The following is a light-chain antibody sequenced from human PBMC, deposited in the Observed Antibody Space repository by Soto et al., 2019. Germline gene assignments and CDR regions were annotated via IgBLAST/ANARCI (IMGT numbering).Light chain of an antibody. CDR1: SSDVGAYNY. V-gene: IGLV2-11*01. Sequence: QSALTQPRSVSGSPGQSVTISCTGTSSDVGAYNYVSWCQQRPGKAPRLMIDDVGVRPSGVPDRFSASKSGNTASLTISGLQAEDDADYYCCSYAGSYAWVFGGGTKLTVL. CDR3: CSYAGSYAWV. J-gene: IGLJ3*02. CDR2: DVG.